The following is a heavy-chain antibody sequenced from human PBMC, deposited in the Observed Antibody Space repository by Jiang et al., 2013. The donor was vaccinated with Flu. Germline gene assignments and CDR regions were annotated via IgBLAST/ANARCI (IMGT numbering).Heavy chain of an antibody. CDR2: INSDGSST. Sequence: GLVWVSRINSDGSSTTYADSVKGRFTISRDNAKNTLYLQMSSLRAEDTAVYYCARVLDGNNYGYHYWGQGTLVTVST. V-gene: IGHV3-74*01. CDR3: ARVLDGNNYGYHY. J-gene: IGHJ4*02. D-gene: IGHD5-18*01.